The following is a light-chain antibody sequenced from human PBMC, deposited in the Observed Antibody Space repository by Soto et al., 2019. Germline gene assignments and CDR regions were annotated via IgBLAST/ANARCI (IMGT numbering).Light chain of an antibody. Sequence: EIVMTQSPATLSVSPGERATLSCRASQSVSSDLAWYQHKPGQAPRLLIYGASTRATGIPARFSGRGSGTEFTLTISSLQSVDFAVYYCQQYDNWPQTFGKGTK. CDR1: QSVSSD. J-gene: IGKJ1*01. CDR2: GAS. V-gene: IGKV3-15*01. CDR3: QQYDNWPQT.